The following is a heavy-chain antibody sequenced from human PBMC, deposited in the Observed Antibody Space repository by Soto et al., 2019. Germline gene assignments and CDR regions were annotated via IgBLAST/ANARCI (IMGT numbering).Heavy chain of an antibody. D-gene: IGHD4-17*01. CDR1: GGTFSSYA. Sequence: SVKVSCKASGGTFSSYAISWVRQAPGQGLEWMGGIIPIFGTANYAQKFQGRVTITADDSTSTAYMELSSLRSEDTAVYYCARFLAVTYGMDVWGQGTTVTVSS. J-gene: IGHJ6*02. CDR2: IIPIFGTA. CDR3: ARFLAVTYGMDV. V-gene: IGHV1-69*13.